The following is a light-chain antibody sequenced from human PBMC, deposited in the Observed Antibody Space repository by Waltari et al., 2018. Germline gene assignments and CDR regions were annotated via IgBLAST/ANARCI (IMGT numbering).Light chain of an antibody. CDR1: NLGEKS. CDR3: QVWDSSSDHHVV. J-gene: IGLJ2*01. Sequence: SYVMTQTPSLSVAPGKTARITCGGNNLGEKSVQWYQQKPGQAPVLVIYYDSDRPSDIPERFSGSNSGNRATLTISRVEAGDEADYYCQVWDSSSDHHVVFGGGTKLTVL. CDR2: YDS. V-gene: IGLV3-21*01.